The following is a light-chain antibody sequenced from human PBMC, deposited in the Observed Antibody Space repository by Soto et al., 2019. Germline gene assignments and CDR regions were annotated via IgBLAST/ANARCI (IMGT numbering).Light chain of an antibody. CDR3: SSYAVNNKVV. J-gene: IGLJ2*01. CDR2: EVS. Sequence: QSALTQHASVSGSPGQSITISCTGTSSDVGGYNYVSWYQQHPGKAPKLMIYEVSNRPSGVSNRFSGSKSGNTASLTISGLQAEDEADYYCSSYAVNNKVVFGGGTKLTVL. CDR1: SSDVGGYNY. V-gene: IGLV2-14*01.